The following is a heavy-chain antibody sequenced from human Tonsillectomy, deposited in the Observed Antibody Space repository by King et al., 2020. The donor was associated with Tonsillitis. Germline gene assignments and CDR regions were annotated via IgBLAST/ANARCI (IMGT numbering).Heavy chain of an antibody. V-gene: IGHV4-39*01. Sequence: LQLQESGPGLVKPSETLSLTCTVSGGSISSSSYYWGWIRQPPGKGLEWIGSIYYSGSTYYNPSLKSRVTISVDTSKIQFSLKLSSVTAADTAVYYCARLKDYVGAFDIWGQGTMVTVSS. CDR2: IYYSGST. CDR1: GGSISSSSYY. CDR3: ARLKDYVGAFDI. D-gene: IGHD4-23*01. J-gene: IGHJ3*02.